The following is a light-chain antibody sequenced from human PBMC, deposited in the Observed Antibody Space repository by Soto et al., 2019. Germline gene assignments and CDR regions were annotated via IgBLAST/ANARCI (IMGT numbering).Light chain of an antibody. CDR2: GAS. Sequence: EIVMTQSPGTLSLSPGERATLSCRASQSVSSRLAWYQQKPGQAPRLLISGASSRATGIPDRFSGSESGTDFTLTISRLEPEDFALYYCQQYGSSLPSTFGQGTRLEIK. J-gene: IGKJ5*01. CDR1: QSVSSR. CDR3: QQYGSSLPST. V-gene: IGKV3-20*01.